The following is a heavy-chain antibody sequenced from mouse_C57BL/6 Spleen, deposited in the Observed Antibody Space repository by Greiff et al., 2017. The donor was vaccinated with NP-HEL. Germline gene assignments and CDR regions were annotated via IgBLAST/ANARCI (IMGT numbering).Heavy chain of an antibody. CDR2: IDPSDSET. V-gene: IGHV1-52*01. Sequence: QVQLQQPGAELVRPGSSVKLSCKASGYTFTSYWMHWVKQRPIQGLEWIGNIDPSDSETPYNQKFKDKATLTVDKSSSTAYMQLSSLTSEDSAVYYCARWRSYFDYWGQGTTLTVSS. CDR3: ARWRSYFDY. CDR1: GYTFTSYW. J-gene: IGHJ2*01.